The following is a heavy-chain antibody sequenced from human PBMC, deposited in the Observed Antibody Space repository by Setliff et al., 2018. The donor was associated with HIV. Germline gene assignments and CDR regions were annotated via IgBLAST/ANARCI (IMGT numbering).Heavy chain of an antibody. Sequence: VKVSCKASGDTFNNYAISWVRQAPGQGLEWMGGIIPIFGTANYAQKFQGRVTITADESTSTAYMELSSLGSEDTAVYYCARDSRDIVVVIAPEPEPYYYYGMDVWGEGTTVTVSS. J-gene: IGHJ6*04. CDR1: GDTFNNYA. D-gene: IGHD2-15*01. V-gene: IGHV1-69*13. CDR3: ARDSRDIVVVIAPEPEPYYYYGMDV. CDR2: IIPIFGTA.